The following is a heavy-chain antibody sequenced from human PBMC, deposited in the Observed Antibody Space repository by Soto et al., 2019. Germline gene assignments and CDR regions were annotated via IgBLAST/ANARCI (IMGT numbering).Heavy chain of an antibody. CDR2: ISGSGGST. CDR3: AKDLTRGSEPWYYFDY. CDR1: GFTFSSYA. D-gene: IGHD3-9*01. V-gene: IGHV3-23*01. Sequence: GGSLRLSCAASGFTFSSYAMSWVRQAPGKGLEWVSAISGSGGSTYYTDSVKGRFTISRDNTKNTLYLQMNSLRAEDTAVYYCAKDLTRGSEPWYYFDYWGQGTLVTVSS. J-gene: IGHJ4*02.